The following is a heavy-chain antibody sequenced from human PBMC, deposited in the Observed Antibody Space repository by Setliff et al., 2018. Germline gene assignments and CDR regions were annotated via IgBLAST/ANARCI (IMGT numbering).Heavy chain of an antibody. CDR3: TKGRVGLAARAGY. D-gene: IGHD1-26*01. V-gene: IGHV4-61*02. CDR1: GGSISSDSDY. CDR2: IYASGST. J-gene: IGHJ4*02. Sequence: SETLSLTCTVSGGSISSDSDYWSWIRQSAGKGLEWIGRIYASGSTEYNPSLGSRVTISVDTSRNQFSLQLSPVTSADTAIYYCTKGRVGLAARAGYWGQGTLVTVSS.